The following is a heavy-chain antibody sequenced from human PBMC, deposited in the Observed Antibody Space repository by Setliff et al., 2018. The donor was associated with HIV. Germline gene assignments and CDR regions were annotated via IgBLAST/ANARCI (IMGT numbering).Heavy chain of an antibody. J-gene: IGHJ1*01. CDR2: FEPEDDET. Sequence: GASVKVSCKVSGYTLTEVSIHWVRQAPGKGLEWMGGFEPEDDETVYAQKFQGRVTMTEDTSTDTAYMELSSLTSEDTAMYYCATISAYYYDSSGQEYFQHWGHGSLVTVSS. CDR1: GYTLTEVS. D-gene: IGHD3-22*01. CDR3: ATISAYYYDSSGQEYFQH. V-gene: IGHV1-24*01.